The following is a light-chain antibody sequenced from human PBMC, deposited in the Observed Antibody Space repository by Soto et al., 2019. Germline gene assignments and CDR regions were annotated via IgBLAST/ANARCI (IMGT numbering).Light chain of an antibody. CDR2: DNN. J-gene: IGLJ2*01. Sequence: QSVLTQPPSVSAAPGQKVTISCSGSSSNIGKNYVSWYQRLPGTAPKLLIYDNNERSSGIPDRFSGSKSDTSATLGIAGLQTGDEADYYCGTWDTSLSAVVFGGGTKVTVL. V-gene: IGLV1-51*01. CDR3: GTWDTSLSAVV. CDR1: SSNIGKNY.